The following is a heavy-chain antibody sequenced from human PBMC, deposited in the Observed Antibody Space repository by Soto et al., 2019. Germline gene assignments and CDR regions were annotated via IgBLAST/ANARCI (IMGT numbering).Heavy chain of an antibody. Sequence: EVQLVESGGSLIQPGGSLRVSCAASGSTVSRSYMSWVRQAPGKGLEWVSVIYSGGSTNYADSVKGRFTISRDNSKNTLYLQMNSLRVEDTAVYYCARDTYYYDSSGQPYWGQGTLVTVSS. CDR3: ARDTYYYDSSGQPY. J-gene: IGHJ4*02. V-gene: IGHV3-53*01. CDR2: IYSGGST. CDR1: GSTVSRSY. D-gene: IGHD3-22*01.